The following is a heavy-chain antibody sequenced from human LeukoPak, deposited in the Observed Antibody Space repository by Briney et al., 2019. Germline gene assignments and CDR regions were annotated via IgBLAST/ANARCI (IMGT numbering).Heavy chain of an antibody. Sequence: GGSLRLSCAASGFTFSSYWMSWVRQAPGKGLEWVANIKQDGSEKYYVDSVKGRFTISRDNAKNSLYLQMNSLRAEDTAVYYCARVLYSSGWERFDYWGQGTLVTVSS. CDR3: ARVLYSSGWERFDY. CDR2: IKQDGSEK. J-gene: IGHJ4*02. D-gene: IGHD6-19*01. V-gene: IGHV3-7*05. CDR1: GFTFSSYW.